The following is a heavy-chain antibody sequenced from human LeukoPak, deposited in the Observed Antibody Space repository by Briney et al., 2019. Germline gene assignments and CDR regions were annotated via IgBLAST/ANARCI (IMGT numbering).Heavy chain of an antibody. V-gene: IGHV4-34*08. J-gene: IGHJ4*02. CDR2: INHSGST. CDR3: ATRDH. Sequence: ETLSLTCAVDGWTFSTHYWSCIRQPPGKGLEWIGEINHSGSTHYNPSLKSRVTISGDRSKNQIPLTLTSVTAADEAVYYCATRDHWGQGTLVTVSS. CDR1: GWTFSTHY.